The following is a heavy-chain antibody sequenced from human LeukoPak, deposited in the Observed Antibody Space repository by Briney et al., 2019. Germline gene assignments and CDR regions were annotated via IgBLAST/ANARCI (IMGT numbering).Heavy chain of an antibody. CDR2: IYYSGST. J-gene: IGHJ4*02. D-gene: IGHD6-13*01. CDR1: GGSISSSSYY. Sequence: SETLSLTCTVSGGSISSSSYYWGWIRQPPGKGLEWIGSIYYSGSTYYNPSLKSRVTISVDTSRNQFSLKLSSVTAADTAVYYCARTTYSSSWYGGEGNDYWGQGTLVTVSS. V-gene: IGHV4-39*01. CDR3: ARTTYSSSWYGGEGNDY.